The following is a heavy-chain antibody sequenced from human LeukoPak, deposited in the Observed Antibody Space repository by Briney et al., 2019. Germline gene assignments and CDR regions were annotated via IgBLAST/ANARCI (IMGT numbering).Heavy chain of an antibody. Sequence: SVKVSCKASGFTFTSSAMQWVRQARGQRLEWIGWIVVGSGNTNYAQKFQERVTITRDMSTSTAYMEQSSLRSEDTAVYYCAADATSGGYSYGYVMDVWGQGTTVTVSS. CDR2: IVVGSGNT. CDR1: GFTFTSSA. V-gene: IGHV1-58*02. J-gene: IGHJ6*02. CDR3: AADATSGGYSYGYVMDV. D-gene: IGHD5-18*01.